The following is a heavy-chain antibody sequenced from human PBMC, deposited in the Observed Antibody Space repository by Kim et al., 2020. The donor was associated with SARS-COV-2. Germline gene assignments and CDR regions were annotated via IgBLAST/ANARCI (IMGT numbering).Heavy chain of an antibody. D-gene: IGHD3-10*01. CDR1: GFTFSSYS. J-gene: IGHJ4*02. CDR2: ISSSSSYI. V-gene: IGHV3-21*01. Sequence: GGSLRLSCAASGFTFSSYSMNWVRQAPGKGLEWVSSISSSSSYIYYADSVKGRFTISRDNAKNSLYLQMNSLRAEDTAVYYCAREVPMVRGERGDYWGQGTLVTVSS. CDR3: AREVPMVRGERGDY.